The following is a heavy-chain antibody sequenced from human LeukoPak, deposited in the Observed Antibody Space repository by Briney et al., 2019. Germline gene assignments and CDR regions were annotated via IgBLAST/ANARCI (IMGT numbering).Heavy chain of an antibody. J-gene: IGHJ4*02. CDR3: VVCSGGTCYNPFDY. D-gene: IGHD2-15*01. CDR1: GFTFSTYG. Sequence: PGGSLRLSCAASGFTFSTYGMSWVRQAPGKGLDWVSAISGSDGTTFYADAVKGRFTISRDNSQNTLYLQMSSLRAGDTAVYYCVVCSGGTCYNPFDYWGQGTLVTVSS. V-gene: IGHV3-23*01. CDR2: ISGSDGTT.